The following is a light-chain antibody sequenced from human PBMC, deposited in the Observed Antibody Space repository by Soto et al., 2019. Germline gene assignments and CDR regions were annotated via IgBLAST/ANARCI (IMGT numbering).Light chain of an antibody. CDR3: QVWDSTDDHHVL. CDR2: DNT. Sequence: SYELTQPPSVSVAPGQTARITRGGNNIGSNNGQWYLQNPGQAPVLVVYDNTDRPSGIPDRFSGSKSGNTATLTISKVEAGDEADYHCQVWDSTDDHHVLFGGGTKLTVL. V-gene: IGLV3-21*02. J-gene: IGLJ3*02. CDR1: NIGSNN.